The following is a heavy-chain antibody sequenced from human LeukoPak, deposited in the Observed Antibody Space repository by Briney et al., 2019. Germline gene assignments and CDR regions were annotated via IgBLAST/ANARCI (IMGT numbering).Heavy chain of an antibody. Sequence: GGSLRLSCAASGFTFSYYAMSWVRQAPGKGLEWVSVISDSGTDTSYADSGRGRFTISRDNSKNTLYLQMNSLRAEDTAVYYGAKTDCTSPSSYTFDYGAQGPLVTVSS. D-gene: IGHD2-2*02. CDR2: ISDSGTDT. J-gene: IGHJ4*02. CDR3: AKTDCTSPSSYTFDY. CDR1: GFTFSYYA. V-gene: IGHV3-23*01.